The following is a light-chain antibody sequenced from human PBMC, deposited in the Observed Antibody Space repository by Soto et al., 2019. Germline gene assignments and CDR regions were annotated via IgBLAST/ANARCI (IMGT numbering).Light chain of an antibody. V-gene: IGLV1-40*01. CDR2: GNT. CDR1: SSNIGAGYD. CDR3: QSYDISLSGWV. J-gene: IGLJ3*02. Sequence: QSVLTQPPSVSGAPGQRVTISCTGSSSNIGAGYDVHWYQQLPGTAPKLLIYGNTNRPSGVPDRFSGSKSGTPASLAITGLQAEDEADYYCQSYDISLSGWVFGGGTKLTVL.